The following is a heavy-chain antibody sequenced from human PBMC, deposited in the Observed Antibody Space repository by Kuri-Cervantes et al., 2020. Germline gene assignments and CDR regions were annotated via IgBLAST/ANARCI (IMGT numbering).Heavy chain of an antibody. D-gene: IGHD6-6*01. CDR3: ARDGARGSSVGLKYGMDV. CDR1: GYTFTGYY. V-gene: IGHV1-2*02. J-gene: IGHJ6*02. CDR2: INPNSGGT. Sequence: ASVKVSCKASGYTFTGYYMHWLRPAPGQGLEWMGWINPNSGGTNYAQKFQGRVTMTRDTSISTAYMELSRLRADDTAVYYCARDGARGSSVGLKYGMDVWGQGTTVTVSS.